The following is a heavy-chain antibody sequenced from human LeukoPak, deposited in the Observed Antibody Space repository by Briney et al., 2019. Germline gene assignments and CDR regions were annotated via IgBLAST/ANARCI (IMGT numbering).Heavy chain of an antibody. J-gene: IGHJ4*02. CDR2: INPSGGST. V-gene: IGHV1-46*01. Sequence: EASVKVSCKASGGTFSSYAISWVRQAPGQGLEWMGIINPSGGSTSYAQKFQGRVTMTRDTSTSTVYMELSSLRSEDTAVYYCARALTGAHFDYWGQGTLVTVSS. CDR1: GGTFSSYA. D-gene: IGHD7-27*01. CDR3: ARALTGAHFDY.